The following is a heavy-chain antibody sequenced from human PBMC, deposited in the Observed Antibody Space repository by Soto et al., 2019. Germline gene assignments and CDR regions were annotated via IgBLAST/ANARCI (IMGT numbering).Heavy chain of an antibody. V-gene: IGHV1-18*01. J-gene: IGHJ6*02. CDR1: GYTFTSYG. Sequence: QVQLVQSGAEVKKPGASVKVSCKASGYTFTSYGISWVRQAPGQGLXWMGWISAYNGNTNYAQKLQGRVTMTTDTXXXXXXXXXXXXXXXXXXXXXXXXXXXXXXXXXXXMDVWGQGTTVTVSS. CDR3: XXXXXXXXXXXXXMDV. CDR2: ISAYNGNT.